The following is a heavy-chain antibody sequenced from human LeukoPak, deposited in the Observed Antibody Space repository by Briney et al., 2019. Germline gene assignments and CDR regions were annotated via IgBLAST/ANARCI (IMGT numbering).Heavy chain of an antibody. CDR3: ARTDISGWSRPLDC. J-gene: IGHJ4*02. D-gene: IGHD6-19*01. CDR2: ITGSGGGT. CDR1: GFTFSTYA. V-gene: IGHV3-23*01. Sequence: GSLRLSCAASGFTFSTYAMSWVRQAPGKGLEWVSGITGSGGGTYYADSVKGRFTISRDNSKNTLYLQMNSLRAEDTAVYYCARTDISGWSRPLDCWGQGTLVTVSS.